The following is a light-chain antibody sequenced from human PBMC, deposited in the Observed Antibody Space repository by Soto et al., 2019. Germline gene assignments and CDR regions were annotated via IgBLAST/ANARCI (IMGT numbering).Light chain of an antibody. CDR1: QSLLHSNGYNY. J-gene: IGKJ4*01. CDR3: MQALQTPRHT. V-gene: IGKV2-28*01. CDR2: LAS. Sequence: DIVMTQSPLSLPVTPGEPASISCRSSQSLLHSNGYNYLVWYLPKPGQSLQLLVYLASNRASGVPNRFRGSVSGTDVTLKISRVEAEDVGVYLSMQALQTPRHTFGGGTKVEIK.